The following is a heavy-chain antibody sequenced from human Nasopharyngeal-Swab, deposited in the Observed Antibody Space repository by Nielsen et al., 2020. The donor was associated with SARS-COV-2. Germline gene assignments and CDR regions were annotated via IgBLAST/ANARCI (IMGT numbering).Heavy chain of an antibody. CDR2: ISYDGSNK. Sequence: GESLKISCAASGFTFSSYGMHWVRQAPGKGLEWVAVISYDGSNKYYADSVKGRFTISRDNSKNTLYLQMNSLRAEDTAVYYCARVRKSVVEAYFDYWGQGTLVTVSS. D-gene: IGHD2-15*01. J-gene: IGHJ4*02. CDR3: ARVRKSVVEAYFDY. V-gene: IGHV3-30*03. CDR1: GFTFSSYG.